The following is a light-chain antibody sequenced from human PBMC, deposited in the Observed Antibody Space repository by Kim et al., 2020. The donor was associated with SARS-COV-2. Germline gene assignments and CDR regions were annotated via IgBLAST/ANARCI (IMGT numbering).Light chain of an antibody. CDR3: QQYNDWRT. CDR1: QNIRDT. J-gene: IGKJ2*01. CDR2: DAS. V-gene: IGKV3-15*01. Sequence: LSVSPGERATLSCRASQNIRDTWAWYQQKPGQAPRILIYDASTRATDIPARFSGSGSGTEFTLTISSLQSEDCALYYCQQYNDWRTFGQGTKLEI.